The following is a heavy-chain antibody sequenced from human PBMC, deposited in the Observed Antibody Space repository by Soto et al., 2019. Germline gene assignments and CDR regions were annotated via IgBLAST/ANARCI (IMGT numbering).Heavy chain of an antibody. CDR3: ASDFWALSHFDY. D-gene: IGHD3-3*01. J-gene: IGHJ4*02. V-gene: IGHV3-23*01. Sequence: GGSRRLSYAGSGGMLDTYAMIGVRRVPGKGLEWVSGISVPGGSTYYADSVKGRLTISRDSSKNTVYLQMNSLTTEDKAVYYCASDFWALSHFDYWGQGA. CDR1: GGMLDTYA. CDR2: ISVPGGST.